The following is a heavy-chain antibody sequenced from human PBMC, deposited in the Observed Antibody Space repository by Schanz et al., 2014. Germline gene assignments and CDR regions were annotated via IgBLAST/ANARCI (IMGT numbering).Heavy chain of an antibody. Sequence: EVQLVESGGGLVQPGGSLRLSCVVSGVTSDDYGMHWVRQVPGKGLEWVSGILLRSGHRDYANSVKDRFIISRDRSSLYLQMNSLRAEDTAVYYCARESPFGGDCFSHWGQGTLVTVSS. V-gene: IGHV3-9*02. CDR1: GVTSDDYG. J-gene: IGHJ4*02. CDR3: ARESPFGGDCFSH. CDR2: ILLRSGHR. D-gene: IGHD2-21*01.